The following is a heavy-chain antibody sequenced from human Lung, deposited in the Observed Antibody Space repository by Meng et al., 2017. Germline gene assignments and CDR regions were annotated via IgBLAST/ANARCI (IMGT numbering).Heavy chain of an antibody. D-gene: IGHD4-11*01. CDR2: INHSGST. V-gene: IGHV4-34*01. CDR1: GGSFSDYY. Sequence: QGRLQQGGAGLLKPSETLSLTCVVSGGSFSDYYWSWIRQPPGKGLEWIGEINHSGSTNYNPSLESRATISVDTSQNNLSLKLSSVTAADSAVYYCARGPTTMAHDFDYWGQGTLVTVS. J-gene: IGHJ4*02. CDR3: ARGPTTMAHDFDY.